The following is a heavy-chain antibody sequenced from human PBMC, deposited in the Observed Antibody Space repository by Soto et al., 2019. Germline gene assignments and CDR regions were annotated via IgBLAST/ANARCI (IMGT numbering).Heavy chain of an antibody. Sequence: QVQLVESGGGVVQPGRSLRLSCAASGFTFSSYAMHWVRQAPGKGLEWVAVISYDGSNKYYADSVKGRFTISRDNSKNTLYLQMNSLRAEDTAVYYCARDKRAAATAGFDYWGQGTLVTVFS. J-gene: IGHJ4*02. V-gene: IGHV3-30-3*01. CDR3: ARDKRAAATAGFDY. CDR1: GFTFSSYA. D-gene: IGHD6-13*01. CDR2: ISYDGSNK.